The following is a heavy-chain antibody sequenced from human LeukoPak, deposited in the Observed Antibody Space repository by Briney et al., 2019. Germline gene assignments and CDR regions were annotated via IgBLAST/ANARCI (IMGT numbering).Heavy chain of an antibody. V-gene: IGHV3-74*01. CDR3: ARTYSSFDY. CDR2: INSDGSTT. Sequence: PGGSLRLSCAVSGFTFSSYWTHWVRQAPGKGLVWVSRINSDGSTTAYADSVKGRFTISRDNTKNTLYLQMNSLRAEDTAVYYCARTYSSFDYWGQGTLVTASS. J-gene: IGHJ4*02. D-gene: IGHD6-19*01. CDR1: GFTFSSYW.